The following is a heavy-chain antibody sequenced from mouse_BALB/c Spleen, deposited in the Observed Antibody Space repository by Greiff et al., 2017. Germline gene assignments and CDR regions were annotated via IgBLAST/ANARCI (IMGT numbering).Heavy chain of an antibody. CDR2: IYPSDSYT. Sequence: QVQLQQPGAELVRPGASVKLSCKASGYTFTSYWINWVKQRPGQGLEWIGNIYPSDSYTNYNQKFKDKATLTVDKSSSTAYMQLSSPTSEDSAVYYCTRGDDYAGYFDYWGQGTTLTVSS. J-gene: IGHJ2*01. D-gene: IGHD2-4*01. CDR1: GYTFTSYW. CDR3: TRGDDYAGYFDY. V-gene: IGHV1-69*02.